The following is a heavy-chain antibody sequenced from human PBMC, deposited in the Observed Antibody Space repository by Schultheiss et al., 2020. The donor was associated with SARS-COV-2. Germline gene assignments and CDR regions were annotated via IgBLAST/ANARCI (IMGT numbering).Heavy chain of an antibody. Sequence: GGSLRLSCAASGFTFSSYEMNWVRQAPGKGLEWVSYISSSGSTIYYADSVKGRFTISRDNAKNSLYLQMNSLRAEDTAVYYCAREGLGSSWYLAFDIWGQGTMVTVSS. V-gene: IGHV3-48*03. CDR1: GFTFSSYE. CDR2: ISSSGSTI. CDR3: AREGLGSSWYLAFDI. J-gene: IGHJ3*02. D-gene: IGHD6-13*01.